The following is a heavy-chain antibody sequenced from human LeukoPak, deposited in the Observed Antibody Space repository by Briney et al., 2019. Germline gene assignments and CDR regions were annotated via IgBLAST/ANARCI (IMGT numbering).Heavy chain of an antibody. Sequence: GESLKISSKGSGYLFTSYGISWVRQMPGKGLEWMGIIYPGDSDTRYSPSFQGQVTISADKPISTAYLQWSSLKASDTAMYYRARPARSLFCCYCYGMGVGGQGTTVTVSS. J-gene: IGHJ6*02. CDR3: ARPARSLFCCYCYGMGV. CDR2: IYPGDSDT. CDR1: GYLFTSYG. D-gene: IGHD1-26*01. V-gene: IGHV5-51*01.